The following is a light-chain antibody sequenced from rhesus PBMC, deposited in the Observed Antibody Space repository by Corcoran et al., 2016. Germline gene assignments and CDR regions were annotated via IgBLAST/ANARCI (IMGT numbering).Light chain of an antibody. Sequence: QAAPTQSPSVSGSPGQSVTISCTGPTRDMGGYNSVSWYQQHPGKAPKLMIYEVSQRPSGVADRFSGTKCANRASLNISGLQAEDEAHDYCSSYASSNTFIFGSGTRLTVL. CDR3: SSYASSNTFI. CDR2: EVS. CDR1: TRDMGGYNS. V-gene: IGLV2-13*03. J-gene: IGLJ1*01.